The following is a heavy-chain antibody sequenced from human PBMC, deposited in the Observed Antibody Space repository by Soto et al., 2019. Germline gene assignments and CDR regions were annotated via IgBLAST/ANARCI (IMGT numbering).Heavy chain of an antibody. Sequence: SETLSLTCTVSGGSISSSSYYWGWIRQPPGKGLEWIGYIYYSGSTNYNPSLKSRVTISVDTSKNQFSLKLSSVTAADTAVYYCARRGYYYDSSGYYYAYDYWGQGTLVTVSS. CDR3: ARRGYYYDSSGYYYAYDY. CDR2: IYYSGST. CDR1: GGSISSSSYY. V-gene: IGHV4-61*05. D-gene: IGHD3-22*01. J-gene: IGHJ4*02.